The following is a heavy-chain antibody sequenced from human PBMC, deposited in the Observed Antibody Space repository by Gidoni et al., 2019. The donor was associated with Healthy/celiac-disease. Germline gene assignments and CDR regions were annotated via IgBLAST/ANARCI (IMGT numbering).Heavy chain of an antibody. Sequence: QVQLQQWGAGLLKPSETLSLTCAFSGGSFSGYYWSWNRQPPGKGLEWMGEINHSGSTNYNPSLKSRVTISVDTSKNQFSLKLSSVTAADTAVYYCARVLVSAADYFDYWGQGTLVNVSS. CDR2: INHSGST. V-gene: IGHV4-34*01. J-gene: IGHJ4*02. CDR1: GGSFSGYY. D-gene: IGHD6-13*01. CDR3: ARVLVSAADYFDY.